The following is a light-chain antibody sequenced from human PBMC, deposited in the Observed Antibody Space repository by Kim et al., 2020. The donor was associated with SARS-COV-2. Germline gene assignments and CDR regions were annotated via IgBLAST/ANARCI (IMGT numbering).Light chain of an antibody. CDR3: QQYYDTPLT. CDR2: WAS. Sequence: DIVMTQSPDSLAVSLGERATINCKSSQSVLYSSNNKNYLAWYHQKPGQPPKLLIYWASTRESGVPDRFSGSGSGTDFTLTISSLQAEAVALYYCQQYYDTPLTFGGGTKVDIK. V-gene: IGKV4-1*01. J-gene: IGKJ4*01. CDR1: QSVLYSSNNKNY.